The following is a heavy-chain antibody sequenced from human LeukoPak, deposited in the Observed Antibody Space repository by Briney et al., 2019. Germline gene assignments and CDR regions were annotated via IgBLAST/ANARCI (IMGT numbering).Heavy chain of an antibody. D-gene: IGHD6-13*01. CDR2: IYSGGST. V-gene: IGHV3-66*01. CDR3: ARIYPRLAAAGN. CDR1: GFTVSSNY. Sequence: GGSLRHSCAASGFTVSSNYMSWVRQAPGKGLEWVSVIYSGGSTYYADSVKGRFTISRDNSKNTLYLQMNSLRADDTAVYYCARIYPRLAAAGNWGQGTLVTVSS. J-gene: IGHJ4*02.